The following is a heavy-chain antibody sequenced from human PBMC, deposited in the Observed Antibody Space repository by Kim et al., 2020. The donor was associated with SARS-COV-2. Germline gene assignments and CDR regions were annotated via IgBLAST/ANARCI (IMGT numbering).Heavy chain of an antibody. CDR2: IYYSGST. V-gene: IGHV4-31*03. CDR3: ARSFGVAPPVDY. Sequence: SETLSLTCTVSGGSISSGGYYWSWIRQHPGKGLEWIGYIYYSGSTYYNPSLKSRVTISVDTSKNQFSLKLSSVTAAGTAVYYCARSFGVAPPVDYWGQGTLVTVSS. D-gene: IGHD3-3*01. CDR1: GGSISSGGYY. J-gene: IGHJ4*02.